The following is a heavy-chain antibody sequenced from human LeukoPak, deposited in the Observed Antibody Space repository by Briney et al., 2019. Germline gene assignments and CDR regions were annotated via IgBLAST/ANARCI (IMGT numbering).Heavy chain of an antibody. V-gene: IGHV3-23*01. J-gene: IGHJ4*02. CDR3: ARSAYGSGSYYKY. CDR2: ISGSGDST. D-gene: IGHD3-10*01. CDR1: GFTFSSYA. Sequence: QPGGSLRLSCAASGFTFSSYAMSWVRQAPGKGLEWVSSISGSGDSTYYADSVKGRFTISRDNSKNTLYLQMNSLRAEDTAVYYCARSAYGSGSYYKYWGQGTLVTVSS.